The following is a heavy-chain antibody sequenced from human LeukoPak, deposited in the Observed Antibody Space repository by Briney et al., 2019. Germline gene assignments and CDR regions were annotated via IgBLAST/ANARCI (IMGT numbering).Heavy chain of an antibody. J-gene: IGHJ6*03. D-gene: IGHD3-16*01. Sequence: GASVKVSCKASGYTFTGYYMHWVRQAPGQGLEWMGWINPNSGGTNYAQKFQGRVTMTRDTSKNQLSLKLSSVTAADTAVYYCARTSDPGGYYYYCYMDVWGKGTTVTVSS. CDR1: GYTFTGYY. V-gene: IGHV1-2*02. CDR3: ARTSDPGGYYYYCYMDV. CDR2: INPNSGGT.